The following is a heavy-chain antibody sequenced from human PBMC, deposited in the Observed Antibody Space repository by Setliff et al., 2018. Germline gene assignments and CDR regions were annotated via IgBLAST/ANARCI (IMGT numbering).Heavy chain of an antibody. CDR2: INPIFGTT. CDR1: GGTFSSNG. CDR3: AREKGYYNSGSYKYWFDP. J-gene: IGHJ5*02. D-gene: IGHD3-10*01. V-gene: IGHV1-69*05. Sequence: GASVKVSCKASGGTFSSNGISWVRQAPGQGLEWMGGINPIFGTTTYAQKFQGRVMITTDESTSTAYMDLSSLTSDDTAIYYCAREKGYYNSGSYKYWFDPWGQGTLVTVSS.